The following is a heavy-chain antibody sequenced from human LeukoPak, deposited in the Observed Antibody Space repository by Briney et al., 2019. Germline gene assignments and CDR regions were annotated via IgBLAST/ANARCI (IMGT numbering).Heavy chain of an antibody. CDR3: ARDATFAAALTYYYYYMDV. Sequence: PGGSMRLSCEASGFIFHNFAMHCDRQPPGKGLEWVAVVSNDERNKYYTDSVKGRFTISRDNSKSTVYLQMNSLRAEDTAVYYCARDATFAAALTYYYYYMDVWGKGTTVTVSS. J-gene: IGHJ6*03. CDR2: VSNDERNK. CDR1: GFIFHNFA. D-gene: IGHD2-8*01. V-gene: IGHV3-30*04.